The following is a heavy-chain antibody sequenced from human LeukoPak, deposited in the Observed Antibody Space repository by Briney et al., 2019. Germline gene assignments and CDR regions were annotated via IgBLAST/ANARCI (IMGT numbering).Heavy chain of an antibody. CDR1: GFTGNSYA. D-gene: IGHD2-15*01. J-gene: IGHJ4*02. CDR2: IWYDGSNK. Sequence: PGGSLRLSCAASGFTGNSYAMHWVRQAPGKGLEWVAVIWYDGSNKYYADSVKGRFTISRDNFKNTLYLQMNSLRAEDTAVYYYAREVGDCSGSTCYSEGPFDYWGQGTLVTVSS. CDR3: AREVGDCSGSTCYSEGPFDY. V-gene: IGHV3-33*01.